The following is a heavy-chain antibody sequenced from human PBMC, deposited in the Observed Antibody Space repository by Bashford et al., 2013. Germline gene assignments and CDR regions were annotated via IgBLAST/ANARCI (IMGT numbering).Heavy chain of an antibody. CDR2: IIPIFGTA. J-gene: IGHJ4*02. CDR1: GGTFSSYA. CDR3: ARGGGELLRLESLSSDLYFDY. V-gene: IGHV1-69*13. D-gene: IGHD1-26*01. Sequence: SVKVSCKASGGTFSSYAISWVRQAPGQGLEWMGGIIPIFGTANYAQKFQGRVTITADESTSTAYMELSSLRSEDTAVYYCARGGGELLRLESLSSDLYFDYWGQGTLVTVSS.